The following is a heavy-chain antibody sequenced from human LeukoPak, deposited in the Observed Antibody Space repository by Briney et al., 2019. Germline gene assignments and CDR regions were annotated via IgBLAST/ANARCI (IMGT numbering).Heavy chain of an antibody. CDR1: GYTFTNCF. D-gene: IGHD6-19*01. V-gene: IGHV1-46*01. CDR2: INPSANST. CDR3: ARDRNLIAVAGTEAFDI. J-gene: IGHJ3*02. Sequence: ASVKVSCKASGYTFTNCFMHWVRQAPGQGLEWRGIINPSANSTIYAQKFQGRVTMTSDTSTTTVSMELSSLTSEDTAVYYCARDRNLIAVAGTEAFDIWGQGTMVIVSS.